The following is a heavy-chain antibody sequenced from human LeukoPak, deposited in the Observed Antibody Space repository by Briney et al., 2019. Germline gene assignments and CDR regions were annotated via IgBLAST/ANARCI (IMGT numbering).Heavy chain of an antibody. Sequence: PSETLSLTCTVSGGSISSNTYFWGWIRQPPGKGLEWIGSIYYNGNSFYNPSLKSRFTTSVDTSKNQFSLNLSSVTAADTAVYFCTGELAGTTVHYWGQGALVTVSS. CDR1: GGSISSNTYF. CDR3: TGELAGTTVHY. CDR2: IYYNGNS. V-gene: IGHV4-39*07. J-gene: IGHJ4*02. D-gene: IGHD1-7*01.